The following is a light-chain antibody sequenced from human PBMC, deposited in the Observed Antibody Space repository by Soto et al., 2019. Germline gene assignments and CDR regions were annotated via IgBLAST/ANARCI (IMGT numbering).Light chain of an antibody. J-gene: IGKJ5*01. V-gene: IGKV1-39*01. Sequence: DIRMTQSPSSLSASVGNRVTITCRASQSISTYLNWYQKKPGKAPNLLIYDASRLQSGVPSRFSGSGDGTDFTLSISSVQPEDFATYFCQQSYMDPITFGQGTQLEI. CDR3: QQSYMDPIT. CDR2: DAS. CDR1: QSISTY.